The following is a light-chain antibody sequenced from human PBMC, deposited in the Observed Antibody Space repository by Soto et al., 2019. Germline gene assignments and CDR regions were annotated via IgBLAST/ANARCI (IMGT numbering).Light chain of an antibody. CDR2: AFN. J-gene: IGLJ3*02. V-gene: IGLV1-40*01. CDR3: QSYGIILSSWV. CDR1: SSNIGAGYD. Sequence: QSVLTQPPSVSGAPGQRVTISCTWNSSNIGAGYDVHWYQQGLNTAPKLLIFAFNSRPSGVPDRFSGSRSASSASLAVTGLLPEDESVYYCQSYGIILSSWVLVGGSMLTVL.